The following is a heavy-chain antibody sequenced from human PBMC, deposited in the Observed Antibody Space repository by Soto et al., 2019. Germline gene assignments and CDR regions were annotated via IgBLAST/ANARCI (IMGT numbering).Heavy chain of an antibody. CDR2: INPDSGAT. D-gene: IGHD2-8*02. J-gene: IGHJ4*02. CDR3: ARGDYGTGGYPFPYFDY. V-gene: IGHV1-2*02. Sequence: HEHLVQSGAEVKRPGASLKVSCKASGYSFTGYYIHWVRQALGQGLEWMGWINPDSGATNYAQNFQGRVTLTSDTSISTASMDLTSLASDDTAVYYCARGDYGTGGYPFPYFDYWGQGTLVIVSS. CDR1: GYSFTGYY.